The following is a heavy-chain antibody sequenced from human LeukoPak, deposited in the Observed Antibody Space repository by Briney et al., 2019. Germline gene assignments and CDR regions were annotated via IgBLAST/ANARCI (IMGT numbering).Heavy chain of an antibody. Sequence: ASVKVSCKVSGYTLTELSMHWLRQAPGKGLEWMGGFDPEDGETIYAQKFQGRVTMTEDTSTDTAYMELSSLRSEDTAVYYCATFDYGDYGNRDYWGQGTLVTVSS. CDR2: FDPEDGET. J-gene: IGHJ4*02. CDR3: ATFDYGDYGNRDY. CDR1: GYTLTELS. V-gene: IGHV1-24*01. D-gene: IGHD4-17*01.